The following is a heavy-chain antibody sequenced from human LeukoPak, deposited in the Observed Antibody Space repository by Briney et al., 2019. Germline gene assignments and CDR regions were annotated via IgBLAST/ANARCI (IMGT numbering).Heavy chain of an antibody. CDR3: ARGVGNWAFDY. J-gene: IGHJ4*02. CDR2: ISDDGSKK. D-gene: IGHD7-27*01. V-gene: IGHV3-30*03. Sequence: GGSLRLSCAGSGFTFSRNGMPWVRQAPGKGLEWVAVISDDGSKKYYADSVKGRFTISRDNSRNTLYLQMNSLRAEDTAVYYCARGVGNWAFDYWGQGTLVTVSS. CDR1: GFTFSRNG.